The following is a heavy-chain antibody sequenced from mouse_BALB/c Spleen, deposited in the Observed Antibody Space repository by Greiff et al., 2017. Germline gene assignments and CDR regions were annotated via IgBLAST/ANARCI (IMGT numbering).Heavy chain of an antibody. V-gene: IGHV3-5*02. J-gene: IGHJ2*01. CDR2: IYYSGTI. CDR1: GISITTGNYR. CDR3: ARGGYYGNLGYFDY. Sequence: DVKLVESGPGLVKPSQTVSLTCTVTGISITTGNYRWSWIRQFPGNKLEWIGYIYYSGTITYNPSLTSRTTITRDTSKNQFFLEMNSLTAEDTATYYCARGGYYGNLGYFDYWGQGTTLTVSS. D-gene: IGHD2-1*01.